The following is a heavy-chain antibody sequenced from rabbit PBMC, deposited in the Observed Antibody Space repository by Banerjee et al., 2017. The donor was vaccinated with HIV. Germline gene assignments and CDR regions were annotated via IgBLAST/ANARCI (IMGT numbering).Heavy chain of an antibody. Sequence: QEQLVESGGGLVQPEGSLTLTCTASGFSFSSSYYMCWVRQAPGKGLEWIGCISSGGGTTYYASWAKGRFTMSKTSSTPVTLQMTSLTAADTATYFCARGAGHADYGDASLWGQGTLVTVS. CDR2: ISSGGGTT. V-gene: IGHV1S45*01. CDR3: ARGAGHADYGDASL. CDR1: GFSFSSSYY. J-gene: IGHJ3*01. D-gene: IGHD2-1*01.